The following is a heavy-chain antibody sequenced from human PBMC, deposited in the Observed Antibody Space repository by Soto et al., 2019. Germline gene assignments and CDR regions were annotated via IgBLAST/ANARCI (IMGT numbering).Heavy chain of an antibody. CDR3: ASSGVPRYYYGMDV. Sequence: QLQLQESGSGLVKPSQTLSLTCAVSGGSISSGGYSWSWIRQPPGKGLEWIGYIYHSASTYYNPSLKSRVTISVDRSKNQFSLKLSSVTAADTAVYYCASSGVPRYYYGMDVWGQGTTVTVSS. D-gene: IGHD3-10*01. J-gene: IGHJ6*02. CDR1: GGSISSGGYS. CDR2: IYHSAST. V-gene: IGHV4-30-2*01.